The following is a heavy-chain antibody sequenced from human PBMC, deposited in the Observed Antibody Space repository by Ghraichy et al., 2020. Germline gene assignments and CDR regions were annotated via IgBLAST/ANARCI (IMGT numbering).Heavy chain of an antibody. CDR3: TRDQGS. V-gene: IGHV7-4-1*02. Sequence: ASVKVSCKASGFPFTNSAINWVRQAPGQGLEWMGWINTNTGNPAYAQGFTGRFVFSLDTSASTTYLQISSLKFEDTAIYYCTRDQGSWGQGTLDTVSS. CDR1: GFPFTNSA. D-gene: IGHD2-15*01. J-gene: IGHJ4*02. CDR2: INTNTGNP.